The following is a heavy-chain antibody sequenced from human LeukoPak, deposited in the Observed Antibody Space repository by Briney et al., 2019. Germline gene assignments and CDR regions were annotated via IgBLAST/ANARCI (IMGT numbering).Heavy chain of an antibody. CDR2: INPSGGST. J-gene: IGHJ2*01. CDR3: ARPIEGYYGSGTGYFDL. D-gene: IGHD3-10*01. Sequence: ASVKVSCKASGYTFTSYYMHWVRQAPGQGLEWMGIINPSGGSTTYAQRFQGRVTMTRDMSTSTVYMELSRLRSDDTAVYYCARPIEGYYGSGTGYFDLWGRGTLVTVSS. V-gene: IGHV1-46*01. CDR1: GYTFTSYY.